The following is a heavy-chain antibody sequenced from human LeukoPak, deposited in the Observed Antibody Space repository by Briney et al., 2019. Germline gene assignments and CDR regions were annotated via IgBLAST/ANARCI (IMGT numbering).Heavy chain of an antibody. D-gene: IGHD3-10*01. V-gene: IGHV3-23*01. Sequence: GGSLRLSCAASGFTFSTYAMSWVRQAPGKGLEWVSAISGSGGSTYYADSVKGRFTISRDNSKNTLYLQMNSLRAEDTAVYYCARLRFGELGDWFDPWGQGTLVTVSS. J-gene: IGHJ5*02. CDR1: GFTFSTYA. CDR3: ARLRFGELGDWFDP. CDR2: ISGSGGST.